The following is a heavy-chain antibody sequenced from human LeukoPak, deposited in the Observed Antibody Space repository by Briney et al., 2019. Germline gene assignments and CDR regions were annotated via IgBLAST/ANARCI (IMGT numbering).Heavy chain of an antibody. CDR3: TKDLGPRRMI. CDR1: GLSLPSSN. CDR2: ISAGSGTV. V-gene: IGHV3-48*04. Sequence: GGSLRLSCAASGLSLPSSNMHWVRQSPGGGLEWLSYISAGSGTVFSADSVKGRFSISRDNARESLFLQMNSLRVEDTAVYYCTKDLGPRRMIWGRGTLVIVSS. J-gene: IGHJ2*01.